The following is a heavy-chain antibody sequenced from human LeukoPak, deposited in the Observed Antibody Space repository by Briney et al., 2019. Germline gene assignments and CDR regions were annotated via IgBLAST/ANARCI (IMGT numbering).Heavy chain of an antibody. D-gene: IGHD6-6*01. J-gene: IGHJ6*03. CDR1: GYTFTDYY. Sequence: ASVKVSCKASGYTFTDYYMHWVRQAPGQGLEWMGWINPSSGGTNYAQKFQGRVTVTRDTSISTAYMDLSRLRSEDTAVYYCASKSIAARKSDYYYMDVWGKGTTVTVSS. V-gene: IGHV1-2*02. CDR2: INPSSGGT. CDR3: ASKSIAARKSDYYYMDV.